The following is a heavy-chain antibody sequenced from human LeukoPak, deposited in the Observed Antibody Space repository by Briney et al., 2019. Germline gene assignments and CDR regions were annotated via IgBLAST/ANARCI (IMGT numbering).Heavy chain of an antibody. Sequence: SETLSLTCTVSGGSISSYYWSWIRQPPGKGLEWIGYIYYSGSTNYNPSLKSRVTISVDTSKNQFSLKLSSVTAADTAVYYCATDLRSYGFDYWGQGTLVTVSS. CDR2: IYYSGST. CDR3: ATDLRSYGFDY. J-gene: IGHJ4*02. D-gene: IGHD5-18*01. V-gene: IGHV4-59*01. CDR1: GGSISSYY.